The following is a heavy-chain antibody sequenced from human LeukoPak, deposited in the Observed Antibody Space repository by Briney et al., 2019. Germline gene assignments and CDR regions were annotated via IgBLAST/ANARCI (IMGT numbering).Heavy chain of an antibody. Sequence: GGTLRLSCAASGFTFSSHGMNWVRQAPGKGLEWVSGISPNGGITYYTDSVKGRFTISRDNSKNTLYLQMNSLRAEDTAVYYCAKGSGYLIDYWGQGTLVTVSS. V-gene: IGHV3-23*01. D-gene: IGHD3-22*01. CDR1: GFTFSSHG. CDR3: AKGSGYLIDY. CDR2: ISPNGGIT. J-gene: IGHJ4*02.